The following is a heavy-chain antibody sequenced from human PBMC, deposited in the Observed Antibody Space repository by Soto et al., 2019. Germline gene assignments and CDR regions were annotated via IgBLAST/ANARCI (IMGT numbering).Heavy chain of an antibody. CDR2: INAGNGNT. D-gene: IGHD6-19*01. CDR1: GYTFTGYA. V-gene: IGHV1-3*05. Sequence: QVQLVQSGAEEKKPGASVKVSCKASGYTFTGYAMHWVRQAPGQRLEWMGWINAGNGNTKYSQKFQGRVTITRDTSASTACMELGSLRSEDTAVYYCARAVAVAADFAYWGQGTLVTVSS. CDR3: ARAVAVAADFAY. J-gene: IGHJ4*02.